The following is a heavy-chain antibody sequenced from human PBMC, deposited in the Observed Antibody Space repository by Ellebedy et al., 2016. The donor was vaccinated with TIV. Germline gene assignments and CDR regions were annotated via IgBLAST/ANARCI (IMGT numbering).Heavy chain of an antibody. D-gene: IGHD2/OR15-2a*01. V-gene: IGHV3-30*18. CDR2: ISFDENKK. J-gene: IGHJ4*02. CDR3: VKDRMFTFSRQFDS. CDR1: GFTFRSYG. Sequence: GESLKISCEGSGFTFRSYGMHWVRQAPGKGLEWVAVISFDENKKNHADSVKGRFTISRDNSKNTLYLQMTSLRVDDTAVYYCVKDRMFTFSRQFDSWGQGTLVTVSS.